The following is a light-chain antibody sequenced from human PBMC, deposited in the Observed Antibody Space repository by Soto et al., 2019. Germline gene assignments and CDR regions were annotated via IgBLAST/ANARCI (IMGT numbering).Light chain of an antibody. V-gene: IGKV1-39*01. J-gene: IGKJ2*01. Sequence: DIQMTQSPSSLTAAVGDRVTITCRPSHAISNYLNWYQQKPGKAPKFLIYAASTLQNGVPSRFSGRTSGADFTLTINGRLPEDFATYYCQQSYSFPYTFGQGTNLEI. CDR1: HAISNY. CDR2: AAS. CDR3: QQSYSFPYT.